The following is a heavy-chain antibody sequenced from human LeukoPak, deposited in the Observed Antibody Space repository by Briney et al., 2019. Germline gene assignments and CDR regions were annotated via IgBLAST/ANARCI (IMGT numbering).Heavy chain of an antibody. J-gene: IGHJ4*02. CDR2: IYYSGST. D-gene: IGHD3-22*01. CDR3: ARGGDSSGYYYPVFDY. CDR1: GGSISSYT. V-gene: IGHV4-59*01. Sequence: PPGTLSLTCTVSGGSISSYTWSWIRPPPGKGLEWIGYIYYSGSTNYNPSLKSRVTISVDTSQHQFSLKLSSVTAADTAVYYCARGGDSSGYYYPVFDYWGQGTLVTVSS.